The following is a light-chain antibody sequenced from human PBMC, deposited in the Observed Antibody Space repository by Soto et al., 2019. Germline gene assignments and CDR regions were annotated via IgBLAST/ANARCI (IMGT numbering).Light chain of an antibody. V-gene: IGLV3-21*04. J-gene: IGLJ3*02. CDR2: SGS. CDR3: QVWDSNDDHWV. Sequence: SYELTQPPSVSVAPGQTARITCGGNNVGSKNVYWYQQRPGQAPVLVMSSGSDRPAVIPERVSASNSGNTATLTISRVEGGDEADYYCQVWDSNDDHWVFGGGTKVTVL. CDR1: NVGSKN.